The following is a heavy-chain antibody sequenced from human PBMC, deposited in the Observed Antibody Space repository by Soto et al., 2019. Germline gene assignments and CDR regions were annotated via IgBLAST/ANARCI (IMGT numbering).Heavy chain of an antibody. Sequence: PGESLKISFKVSGYSFTSYWISWVRQMPGKGLEWMGRIDPSDSYTNYSPSFQGHVTISADKSISTAYLQWSSLKASDTAMYYCARHNCGGDCHDAFDIWGQGTMVTVSS. D-gene: IGHD2-21*02. J-gene: IGHJ3*02. V-gene: IGHV5-10-1*01. CDR2: IDPSDSYT. CDR3: ARHNCGGDCHDAFDI. CDR1: GYSFTSYW.